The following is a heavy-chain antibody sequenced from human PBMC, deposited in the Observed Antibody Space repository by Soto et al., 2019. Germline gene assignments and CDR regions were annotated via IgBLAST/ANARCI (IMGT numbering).Heavy chain of an antibody. V-gene: IGHV3-15*01. J-gene: IGHJ3*02. CDR3: ATGYPYYLSRGSGYHGADAFDI. CDR2: IKSASHRGTT. D-gene: IGHD3-3*01. CDR1: GFTFTNAW. Sequence: EVQLVESGGGLVKPGGSLRLSCTASGFTFTNAWMTWVRQAPGKGLEWVGRIKSASHRGTTDYAAPVKGRFTISRDDSKNMVHMQMNSLKIEDTAVYYCATGYPYYLSRGSGYHGADAFDIWGQGAMVTVSS.